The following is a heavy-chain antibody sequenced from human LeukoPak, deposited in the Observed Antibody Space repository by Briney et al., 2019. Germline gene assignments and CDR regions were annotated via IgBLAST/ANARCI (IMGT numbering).Heavy chain of an antibody. Sequence: GGSLKIPCKGSWYSFTSYWIGLVPQMPGKGLGWMGIIYPGYSDTRYSPSFQGQVTISADKSISTAYLQWNSLKASDTAMYYCARQQSMVFDYWGQGTLVTVSS. J-gene: IGHJ4*02. V-gene: IGHV5-51*01. CDR1: WYSFTSYW. CDR2: IYPGYSDT. D-gene: IGHD3-10*01. CDR3: ARQQSMVFDY.